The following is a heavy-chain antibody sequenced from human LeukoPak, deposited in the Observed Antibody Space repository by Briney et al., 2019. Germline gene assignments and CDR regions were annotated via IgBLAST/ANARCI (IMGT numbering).Heavy chain of an antibody. D-gene: IGHD3-3*01. CDR3: ARRRFLERPEKRFDP. CDR2: INHSGST. CDR1: GGSFSGYY. Sequence: PSETLSLTCAVHGGSFSGYYWSWIRQPPGKGLEWIGEINHSGSTNYNPSLKSRVTISVDTSKNQFSLKLSSVTAADTAVYYCARRRFLERPEKRFDPWGQGTLVTVSS. V-gene: IGHV4-34*01. J-gene: IGHJ5*02.